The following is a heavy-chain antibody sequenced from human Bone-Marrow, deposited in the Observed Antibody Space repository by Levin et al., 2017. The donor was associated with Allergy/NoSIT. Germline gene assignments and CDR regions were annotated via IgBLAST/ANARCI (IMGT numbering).Heavy chain of an antibody. CDR2: IYHSGST. CDR1: GDSISSSNW. D-gene: IGHD2-21*01. CDR3: ARDTEVLVGAFDI. Sequence: PLETLSLTCAVSGDSISSSNWYSWIRPPPGKGLGWIGEIYHSGSTNYNPSLKSRVTISVDKSKNQFSLRLTSVTAADTAVYYCARDTEVLVGAFDIWGQGTMVTVSS. V-gene: IGHV4-4*02. J-gene: IGHJ3*02.